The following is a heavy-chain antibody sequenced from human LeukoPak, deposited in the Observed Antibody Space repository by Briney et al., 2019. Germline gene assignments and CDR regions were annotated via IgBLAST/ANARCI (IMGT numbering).Heavy chain of an antibody. CDR1: GYTFTSYG. Sequence: SVKVSCKASGYTFTSYGISWVRQAPGQGLEWMGGIIPIFGTANYAQKFQGRVTITADESTSTAYMELSSLRSEDTAVYYCARGSLWFGDYYYMDVWGKGTTVTISS. V-gene: IGHV1-69*13. J-gene: IGHJ6*03. CDR2: IIPIFGTA. CDR3: ARGSLWFGDYYYMDV. D-gene: IGHD3-10*01.